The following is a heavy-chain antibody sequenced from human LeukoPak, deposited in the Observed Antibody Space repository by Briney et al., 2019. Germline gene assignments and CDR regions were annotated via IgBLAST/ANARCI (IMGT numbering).Heavy chain of an antibody. CDR2: IRYDGHNK. D-gene: IGHD3-9*01. CDR3: ARAVYLTYYDILTGYPRGDFDL. V-gene: IGHV3-30*02. Sequence: GGSLRLSCAASGFTFSSYGMHWVRQAPGKGLDWVAFIRYDGHNKYYADSVKGRFTISRDNSKNTLYLQMNSLRSEDTAVYYCARAVYLTYYDILTGYPRGDFDLWGRGTLVTVSS. CDR1: GFTFSSYG. J-gene: IGHJ2*01.